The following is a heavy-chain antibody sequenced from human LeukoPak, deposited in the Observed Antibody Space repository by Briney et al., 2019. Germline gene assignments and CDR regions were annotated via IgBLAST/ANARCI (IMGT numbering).Heavy chain of an antibody. CDR2: INPNSGGT. V-gene: IGHV1-2*02. CDR3: ARQRWIQLWYFDY. CDR1: GYTFTGYY. J-gene: IGHJ4*02. Sequence: GASVKVSCKASGYTFTGYYMHWVRRAPGQGLEWMGWINPNSGGTNYAQKFQGRVTMTRDTSISTAYMELSRLRSDDTAVYYCARQRWIQLWYFDYWGQGALVTVSS. D-gene: IGHD5-18*01.